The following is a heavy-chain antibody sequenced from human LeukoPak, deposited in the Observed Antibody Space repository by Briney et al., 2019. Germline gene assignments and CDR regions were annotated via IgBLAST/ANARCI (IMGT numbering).Heavy chain of an antibody. D-gene: IGHD5-18*01. CDR1: GGSISSYY. CDR3: ARVSRGYSYGYNFDY. J-gene: IGHJ4*02. V-gene: IGHV4-30-4*08. Sequence: TLSLTCTVSGGSISSYYWSWIRQPPGKGLEWIGYIYYSGSTYYNPSLKSRVTISVDTSKNQFSLKLSSVTAADTAVYYCARVSRGYSYGYNFDYWGQGTLVTISS. CDR2: IYYSGST.